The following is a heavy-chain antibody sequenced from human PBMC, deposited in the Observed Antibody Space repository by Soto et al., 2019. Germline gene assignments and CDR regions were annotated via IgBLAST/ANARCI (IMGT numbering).Heavy chain of an antibody. D-gene: IGHD1-26*01. CDR1: GFTVSEYS. V-gene: IGHV3-64*04. CDR3: ARDQGGQSGNFIFDH. J-gene: IGHJ4*02. Sequence: GGSLRLCCAACGFTVSEYSMHWVRQAPGKGLQYVSTISSDGDITYYADSVKGRFTISRDNSKDTLFLQMNSLRADDTAVYYCARDQGGQSGNFIFDHWGQGALVTVSS. CDR2: ISSDGDIT.